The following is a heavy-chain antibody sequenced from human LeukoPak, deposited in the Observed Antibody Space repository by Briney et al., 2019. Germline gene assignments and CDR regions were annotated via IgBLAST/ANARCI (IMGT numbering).Heavy chain of an antibody. V-gene: IGHV1-8*01. D-gene: IGHD1-26*01. CDR1: GYTFTSYD. Sequence: ASVKVSCKASGYTFTSYDINWVRQATGQGLEWMGWMNPNSGNTGYAQKFQGRVTMTRNTSISTAYMELSSLRSEDMAVYYCARAGRISGPPYYYYYMDVWGKGTTVTISS. J-gene: IGHJ6*03. CDR3: ARAGRISGPPYYYYYMDV. CDR2: MNPNSGNT.